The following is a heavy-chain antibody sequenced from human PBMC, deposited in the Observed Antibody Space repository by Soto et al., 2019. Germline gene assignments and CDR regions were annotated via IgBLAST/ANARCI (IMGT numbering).Heavy chain of an antibody. Sequence: EVQLVESGGGLVQPGGSLRLSCAASEFTFSDRSVHWVRQAPGKGLVWVSGIDKVGTDSTYADTVKGRFTSSRDNAKNTVYLPMISLRVEDTAVYYCSRGWFGPDVWGSGTTVTVSS. CDR2: IDKVGTDS. D-gene: IGHD3-10*01. CDR1: EFTFSDRS. J-gene: IGHJ6*02. CDR3: SRGWFGPDV. V-gene: IGHV3-74*03.